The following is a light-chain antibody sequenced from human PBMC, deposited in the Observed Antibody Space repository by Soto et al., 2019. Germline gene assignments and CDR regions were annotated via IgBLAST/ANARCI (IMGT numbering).Light chain of an antibody. CDR1: QTALSSSNNKSY. CDR2: WAS. V-gene: IGKV4-1*01. Sequence: DIVMTQSPDSLAVSLGERATINCKSSQTALSSSNNKSYLAWYQQKPGQPPKLLIYWASIRESGVPDRFSGSGFGTDFTLTISSLQAEDVAVYYCQQYYNAPWTFGQGTKVEIK. J-gene: IGKJ1*01. CDR3: QQYYNAPWT.